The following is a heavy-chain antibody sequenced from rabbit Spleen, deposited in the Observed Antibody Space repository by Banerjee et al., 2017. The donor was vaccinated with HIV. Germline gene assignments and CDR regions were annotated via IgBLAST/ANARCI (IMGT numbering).Heavy chain of an antibody. D-gene: IGHD4-1*01. J-gene: IGHJ3*01. CDR2: IYSGNSGYT. Sequence: QSLEESGGGLVKPGGSLTLTCTASGFSFGSNDYMCWVRQAPGRGLEWIACIYSGNSGYTYYATWATGRFTCSKTSSTTVTLQVTSLTDADTATYFCARDLAGVIGWNFGWWGQGTLVTVS. V-gene: IGHV1S40*01. CDR3: ARDLAGVIGWNFGW. CDR1: GFSFGSNDY.